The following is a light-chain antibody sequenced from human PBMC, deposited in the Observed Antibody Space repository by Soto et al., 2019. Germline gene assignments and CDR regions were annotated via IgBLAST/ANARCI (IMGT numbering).Light chain of an antibody. J-gene: IGKJ2*01. CDR3: QHYGSST. Sequence: EIVLTQSPGTLSLSPGERATLSCRASQSVSSSYLAWYQQKPGQAPRLLIYGASSRATGIPDRFSGSGSGTDFTLTISRLEPEDFAVYYCQHYGSSTFCQVTKLEIK. CDR1: QSVSSSY. CDR2: GAS. V-gene: IGKV3-20*01.